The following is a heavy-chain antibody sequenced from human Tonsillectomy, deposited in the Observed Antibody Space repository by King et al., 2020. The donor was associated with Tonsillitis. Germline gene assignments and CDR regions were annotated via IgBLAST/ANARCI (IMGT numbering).Heavy chain of an antibody. D-gene: IGHD3-22*01. CDR3: ARAGNYYNSLDSFDY. J-gene: IGHJ4*02. V-gene: IGHV1-18*01. CDR2: ISPYNGNT. CDR1: GYSFTTYG. Sequence: VQLVESGAEVKKPGASVTVSCTTSGYSFTTYGFSWVRQAPGQGLEWMGWISPYNGNTNYVQRLQGRVTMTTDTPTSTAYMELRSLTSDDTAVYYCARAGNYYNSLDSFDYWGQGTLVTVSS.